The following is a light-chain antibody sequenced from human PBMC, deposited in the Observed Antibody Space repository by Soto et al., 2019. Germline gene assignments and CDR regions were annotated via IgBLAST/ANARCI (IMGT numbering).Light chain of an antibody. CDR1: QTIGTY. CDR3: QKSYNIPYT. J-gene: IGKJ2*01. V-gene: IGKV1-39*01. CDR2: AAS. Sequence: DIKMTQSPSSLSASVGDRVTITCRASQTIGTYLTWYQQKPGKAPKLLIYAASNLQSGVPSRFSGSGSGTDFTLTISSLQPEDFATYYCQKSYNIPYTFGQGTKLEI.